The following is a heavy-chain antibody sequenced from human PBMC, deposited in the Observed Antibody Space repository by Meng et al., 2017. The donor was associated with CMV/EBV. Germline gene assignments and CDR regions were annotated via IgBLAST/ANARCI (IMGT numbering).Heavy chain of an antibody. Sequence: GESLKISCAASGFTFSGSAMHWVRQASGKGLEWVGRIRSKANSYATAYAASVKGRFTISRDDSKNTAYLQMNSLKTEDTAVYYCTRHQFAYCGGDCSGDDAFDLWGQGTMVTVSS. D-gene: IGHD2-21*01. J-gene: IGHJ3*01. CDR3: TRHQFAYCGGDCSGDDAFDL. CDR1: GFTFSGSA. V-gene: IGHV3-73*01. CDR2: IRSKANSYAT.